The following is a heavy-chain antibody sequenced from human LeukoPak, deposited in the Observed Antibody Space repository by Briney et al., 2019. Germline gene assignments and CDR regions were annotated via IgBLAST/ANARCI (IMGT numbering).Heavy chain of an antibody. Sequence: ASVKVSCKASGGTFSSYAISWVRQAPGQGLEWMGGIIPIFGTANYAQKFQGRVTITADESTSTAYMELSSLRSEDTAVYYCARLTMEADGFGELLYDLPFRYYYYGMDVWGQGTTVTVSS. D-gene: IGHD3-10*01. CDR1: GGTFSSYA. CDR3: ARLTMEADGFGELLYDLPFRYYYYGMDV. J-gene: IGHJ6*02. V-gene: IGHV1-69*01. CDR2: IIPIFGTA.